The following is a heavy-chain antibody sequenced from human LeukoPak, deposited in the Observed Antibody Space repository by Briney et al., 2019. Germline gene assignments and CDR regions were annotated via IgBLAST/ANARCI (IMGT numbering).Heavy chain of an antibody. J-gene: IGHJ5*02. D-gene: IGHD1-1*01. CDR3: GRSLNDAWFDP. Sequence: PSETLSLTCTVSGGPISGSSYYWGWIRQPPGKGLEWIGNIYYTGSTSYSPSLKSRVTISVDTSKNQFSLKLTSVTAADTAVYFCGRSLNDAWFDPWGQGTLVTVSS. CDR2: IYYTGST. CDR1: GGPISGSSYY. V-gene: IGHV4-39*01.